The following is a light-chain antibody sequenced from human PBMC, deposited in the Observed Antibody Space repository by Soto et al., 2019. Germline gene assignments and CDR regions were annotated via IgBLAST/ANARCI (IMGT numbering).Light chain of an antibody. Sequence: QLVLTQSPSASGTPGQRVTISCSGSGSNIGSNTVNWYQHLPGTAPNLLIYSSNQRPSGVPDRFSGSKSGTSASLAISGLQSEDEADYYCAAWDDSLNGPVFGGGTKVTVL. J-gene: IGLJ3*02. CDR2: SSN. CDR3: AAWDDSLNGPV. V-gene: IGLV1-44*01. CDR1: GSNIGSNT.